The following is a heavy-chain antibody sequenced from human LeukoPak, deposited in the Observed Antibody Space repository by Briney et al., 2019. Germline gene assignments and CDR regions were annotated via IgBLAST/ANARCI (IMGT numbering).Heavy chain of an antibody. CDR3: ARLNPSLDILTGYYIDY. CDR2: VTYSGST. Sequence: SETLSLTCTVSGGPIGNFYWTWIRQPPGKGLEWIGFVTYSGSTNYNPSLKNRVTISVDTSKNQASLRLSSVAAADTAVYFCARLNPSLDILTGYYIDYWGQGTLVPVSS. CDR1: GGPIGNFY. D-gene: IGHD3-9*01. V-gene: IGHV4-59*12. J-gene: IGHJ4*02.